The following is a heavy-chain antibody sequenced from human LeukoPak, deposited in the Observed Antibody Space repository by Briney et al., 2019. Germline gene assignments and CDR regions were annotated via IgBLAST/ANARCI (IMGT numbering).Heavy chain of an antibody. Sequence: ASVKVSCKASGYTFTSYDINWVRQATGQGLEWMGWMNPNSGNTGYAQKFQGRVTMTRNTSISTAYMELSSLRSEDTAVYYCARGLTIAVAGTRGLGYWGQGTLVTVSS. CDR2: MNPNSGNT. J-gene: IGHJ4*02. CDR1: GYTFTSYD. V-gene: IGHV1-8*01. D-gene: IGHD6-19*01. CDR3: ARGLTIAVAGTRGLGY.